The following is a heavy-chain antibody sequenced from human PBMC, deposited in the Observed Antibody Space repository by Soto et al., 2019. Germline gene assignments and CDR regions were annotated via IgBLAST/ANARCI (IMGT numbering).Heavy chain of an antibody. CDR3: AKDKFVARGSRGYFDY. Sequence: EVQLLESGGGLVQPGGSLRLSCAASGFTFSSYAMSWVRQAPGKGLEWVSAISGSGGSTYYADSVKGRFTISRDNSKNTLYLQMNSLRAEDTAVYYCAKDKFVARGSRGYFDYWGQGTLVTVSS. D-gene: IGHD3-10*01. J-gene: IGHJ4*02. CDR2: ISGSGGST. CDR1: GFTFSSYA. V-gene: IGHV3-23*01.